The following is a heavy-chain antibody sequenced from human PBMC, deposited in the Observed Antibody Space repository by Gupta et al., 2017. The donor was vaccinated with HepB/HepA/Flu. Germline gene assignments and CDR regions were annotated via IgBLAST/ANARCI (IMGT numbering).Heavy chain of an antibody. V-gene: IGHV3-7*01. CDR3: VRGTNEYPGIDI. CDR2: INQDGRET. CDR1: GFTFNVYW. D-gene: IGHD2-8*01. J-gene: IGHJ4*02. Sequence: EAQLVESGGGLVQPGGSRRLACASSGFTFNVYWMNWVRQAPGKGLEWVANINQDGRETYYVDSIKGRFTTPRDNIKNIAYLQMNSLAAEDTAVYYCVRGTNEYPGIDIWGQGTLVTVSS.